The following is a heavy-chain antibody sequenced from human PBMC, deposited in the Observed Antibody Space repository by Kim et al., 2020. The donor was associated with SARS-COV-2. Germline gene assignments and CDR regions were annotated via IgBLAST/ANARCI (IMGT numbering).Heavy chain of an antibody. D-gene: IGHD1-26*01. Sequence: YYSPSLKSRVNISLDMSKNQVSLRLSSVTAADTAIYFCARERTSGGSWFDPWGQGTLVTVSS. J-gene: IGHJ5*02. V-gene: IGHV4-39*07. CDR3: ARERTSGGSWFDP.